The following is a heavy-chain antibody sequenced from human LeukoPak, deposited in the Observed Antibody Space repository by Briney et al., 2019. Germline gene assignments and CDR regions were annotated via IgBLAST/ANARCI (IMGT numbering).Heavy chain of an antibody. V-gene: IGHV4-39*07. D-gene: IGHD5-12*01. CDR2: IYYSGST. CDR3: ARVSPPYLGGGYDQSGY. Sequence: SETLSLTCTVSGGSISSSSYYWGWIRQPPGKGLEWIGSIYYSGSTYYNPSLKSRVTISVDTSKNQFSLKPSSVTAADTAVYYCARVSPPYLGGGYDQSGYWGQGTLVTVSS. CDR1: GGSISSSSYY. J-gene: IGHJ4*02.